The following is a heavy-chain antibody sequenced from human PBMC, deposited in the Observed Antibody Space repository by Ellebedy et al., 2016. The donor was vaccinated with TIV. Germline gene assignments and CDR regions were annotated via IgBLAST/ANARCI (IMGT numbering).Heavy chain of an antibody. V-gene: IGHV4-30-4*08. D-gene: IGHD3-22*01. Sequence: SETLSLTCAVYGESFSGYYWSWIRQPPGKGLEWIGYIYYSGSTYYNPSLKSRVTISVDTSKNQFSLKLSSVTAADTAVYYCARASDVVVIILWGQGTLVTVSS. J-gene: IGHJ4*02. CDR3: ARASDVVVIIL. CDR2: IYYSGST. CDR1: GESFSGYY.